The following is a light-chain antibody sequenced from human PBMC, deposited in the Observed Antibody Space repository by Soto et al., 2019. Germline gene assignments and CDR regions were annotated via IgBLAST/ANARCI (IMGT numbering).Light chain of an antibody. CDR3: QLCRDWPLFT. CDR1: QSVSSY. V-gene: IGKV3-15*01. J-gene: IGKJ5*01. Sequence: EIVMTQSPATLSVSPGEIVTLSCRASQSVSSYLAWYQHKPGQPPRLLIYGASTRATGIPDRFSGSGSDTDFTLTISSLQSEDFAVYLCQLCRDWPLFTFGQGTRPEIK. CDR2: GAS.